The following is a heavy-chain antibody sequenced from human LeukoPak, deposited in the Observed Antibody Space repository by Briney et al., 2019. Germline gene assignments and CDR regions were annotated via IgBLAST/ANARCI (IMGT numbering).Heavy chain of an antibody. Sequence: PGGSLRLSCAAPGFSFRDYAMTWVRQAPGKGLEWVSTVSGGAEATYYADSVKGRFAISRDNSKSALYLQMNSLRAEDTAVYYCARDEADTAMAILYYYYGMDVWGQGTTVTVSS. CDR2: VSGGAEAT. CDR1: GFSFRDYA. D-gene: IGHD5-18*01. V-gene: IGHV3-23*01. J-gene: IGHJ6*02. CDR3: ARDEADTAMAILYYYYGMDV.